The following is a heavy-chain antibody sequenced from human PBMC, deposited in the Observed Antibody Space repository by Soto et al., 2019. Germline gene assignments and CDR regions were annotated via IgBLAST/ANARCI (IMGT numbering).Heavy chain of an antibody. CDR3: AAGASRATTGRRDNLFDP. J-gene: IGHJ5*02. Sequence: KGLEWVAVIWSDGSNQLYADSVKGRFTVSRDNSKNTLYLQMNSLTAEDTAVYYCAAGASRATTGRRDNLFDPWGQGTLVTGSS. V-gene: IGHV3-33*01. CDR2: IWSDGSNQ. D-gene: IGHD1-1*01.